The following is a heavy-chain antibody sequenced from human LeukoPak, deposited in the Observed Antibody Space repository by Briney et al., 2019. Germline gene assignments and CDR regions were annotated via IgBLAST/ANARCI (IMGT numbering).Heavy chain of an antibody. CDR1: GYSFSNYW. Sequence: KHGESLKISFKASGYSFSNYWIAWVRQMPGKGLKWMGIIYPGDSDTRYSPSFQGQVTISADKSISTAYLQWSSLKASDTAMYYRARSITMVRGVFDYWGQGTLVTVSS. D-gene: IGHD3-10*01. V-gene: IGHV5-51*01. CDR3: ARSITMVRGVFDY. J-gene: IGHJ4*02. CDR2: IYPGDSDT.